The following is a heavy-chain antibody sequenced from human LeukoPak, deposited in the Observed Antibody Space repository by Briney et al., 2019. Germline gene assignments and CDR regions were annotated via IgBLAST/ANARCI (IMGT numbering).Heavy chain of an antibody. Sequence: GGSLRLSCAASGFTFNSYSMHWVRQAPGKGLEWVTAISDDETYKFYADSVKGRFTISRDNAKNTLYLQMNSLRAEDTAVYYCARDMTTVTSVYYYYCYMDVWGKGTTVTVSS. CDR1: GFTFNSYS. V-gene: IGHV3-30-3*01. CDR2: ISDDETYK. J-gene: IGHJ6*03. D-gene: IGHD4-17*01. CDR3: ARDMTTVTSVYYYYCYMDV.